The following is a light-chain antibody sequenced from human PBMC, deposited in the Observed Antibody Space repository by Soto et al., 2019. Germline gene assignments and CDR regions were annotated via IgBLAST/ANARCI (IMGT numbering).Light chain of an antibody. Sequence: QSVLTQPPATSGTPGQRVTISCSGSSSNIGRNIVNWYQQLPGTAPKLLIYSNHQRPLAVPDRFSASKSGTSASLGISGLHSEDEADYYCAAWDDTLDGYVFGTGTKVTVL. CDR2: SNH. V-gene: IGLV1-44*01. J-gene: IGLJ1*01. CDR1: SSNIGRNI. CDR3: AAWDDTLDGYV.